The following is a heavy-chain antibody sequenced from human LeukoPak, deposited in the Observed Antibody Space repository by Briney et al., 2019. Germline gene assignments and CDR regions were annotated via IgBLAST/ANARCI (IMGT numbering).Heavy chain of an antibody. Sequence: SETLSLTXAVYGGSFSGYYWSWIRQPPGKGLEWIGEINHSGSTNYNPSLKSRVTISVDTSKNQFSLKLSSVTAADTAVYYCASGGWVVVPAAIYYFDYWGQGTLVTVSP. V-gene: IGHV4-34*01. D-gene: IGHD2-2*01. CDR2: INHSGST. CDR1: GGSFSGYY. J-gene: IGHJ4*02. CDR3: ASGGWVVVPAAIYYFDY.